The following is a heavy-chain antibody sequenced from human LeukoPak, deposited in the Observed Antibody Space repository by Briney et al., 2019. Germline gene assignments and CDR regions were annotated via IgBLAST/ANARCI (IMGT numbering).Heavy chain of an antibody. J-gene: IGHJ1*01. Sequence: GGSLRLSCAASGFTFSDSYMTWIRQAPGKGLEWVLYISSTAYTIFYADSVKGRFTISRDNAKNSLYLQMNSLRAEDTAIYYCARVDYDRSGEDANAEYFQHWGQGTLVTVSS. CDR2: ISSTAYTI. CDR1: GFTFSDSY. V-gene: IGHV3-11*04. D-gene: IGHD3-22*01. CDR3: ARVDYDRSGEDANAEYFQH.